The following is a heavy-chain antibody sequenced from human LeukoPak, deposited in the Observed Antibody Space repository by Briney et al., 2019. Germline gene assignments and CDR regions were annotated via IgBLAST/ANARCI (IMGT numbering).Heavy chain of an antibody. CDR2: TYYRSKWYS. CDR1: GDSVSNNSAA. Sequence: SQTLSLTCALSGDSVSNNSAAWNWIRQSPSRGLEWLGRTYYRSKWYSDYPISVKSRITINSDTPKNQFSLQLNSVTPDDTAVYYCARAGGNASSWYLWDFQHWGQGALVSVSS. D-gene: IGHD6-13*01. CDR3: ARAGGNASSWYLWDFQH. V-gene: IGHV6-1*01. J-gene: IGHJ1*01.